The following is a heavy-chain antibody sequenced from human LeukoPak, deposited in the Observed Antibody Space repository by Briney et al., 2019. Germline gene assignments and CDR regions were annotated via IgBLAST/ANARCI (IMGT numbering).Heavy chain of an antibody. CDR3: ARDRPSRRPGLVVDF. D-gene: IGHD2-8*02. CDR2: IGSSSYI. V-gene: IGHV3-21*01. Sequence: PGGSLRLSCAASGFTFSSHSMNWVRQAPGKGLEWVSSIGSSSYIYYADSVKGRFTISRDNAKNSLYLQMNSLRADDTAVYYCARDRPSRRPGLVVDFWGQGTLVTVSS. CDR1: GFTFSSHS. J-gene: IGHJ4*02.